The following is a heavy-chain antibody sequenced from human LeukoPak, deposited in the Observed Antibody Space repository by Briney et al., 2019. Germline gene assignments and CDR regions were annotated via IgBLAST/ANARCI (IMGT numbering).Heavy chain of an antibody. CDR3: AKEETVTTAFDY. CDR1: GFTFSSYA. V-gene: IGHV3-30*18. D-gene: IGHD4-17*01. Sequence: QPGRSLRLSCAASGFTFSSYAIHWVRKAPGKGLEWVAVISYDGTNKYYADSVKGRFTISRDNSKNTLYLQMNSLRAEDTAVYYCAKEETVTTAFDYWGQGTLVTVSS. J-gene: IGHJ4*02. CDR2: ISYDGTNK.